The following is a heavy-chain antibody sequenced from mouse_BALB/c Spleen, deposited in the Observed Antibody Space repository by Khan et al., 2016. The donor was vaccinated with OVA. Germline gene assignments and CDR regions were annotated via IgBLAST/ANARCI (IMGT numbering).Heavy chain of an antibody. D-gene: IGHD1-1*02. CDR2: INPNNGGT. Sequence: VQLQQSGAELVKPGASVRLSCKASGYTFTSYYLYWVQQRPGQGLEWIGDINPNNGGTNFNAKFRTKATLTVDKSSNTAYMELSRLTSEDSSVDYCTRSGYGTFAYWGQGTLVTVSA. CDR3: TRSGYGTFAY. CDR1: GYTFTSYY. J-gene: IGHJ3*01. V-gene: IGHV1S81*02.